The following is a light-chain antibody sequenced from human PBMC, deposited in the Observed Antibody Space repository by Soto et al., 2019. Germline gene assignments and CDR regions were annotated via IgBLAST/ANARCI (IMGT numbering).Light chain of an antibody. V-gene: IGKV3-20*01. CDR2: GES. J-gene: IGKJ1*01. CDR3: QQCDGTSWT. CDR1: QSVSGNN. Sequence: EIVMTQSPPTLSVSPGERATLSCRASQSVSGNNLAWYQQKPGRPPRLLIYGESSRASGVPDRFSGSGSGTNFTLTINRLEPEDFAVYYCQQCDGTSWTFGQGTKVDLK.